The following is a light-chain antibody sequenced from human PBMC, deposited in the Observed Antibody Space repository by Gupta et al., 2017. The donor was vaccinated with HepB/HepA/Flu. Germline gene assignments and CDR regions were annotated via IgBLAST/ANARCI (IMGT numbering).Light chain of an antibody. CDR1: QSISNY. J-gene: IGKJ1*01. V-gene: IGKV1-39*01. Sequence: DTQMTQSPSSLSASVGHRVTITCRASQSISNYLNWYQQKPEKAPKLLISAASSLQSGVPSRFIGCGSGTEFTLTISSQQPEDFATYCCQQSNSPPSTFGQGTKVDIK. CDR3: QQSNSPPST. CDR2: AAS.